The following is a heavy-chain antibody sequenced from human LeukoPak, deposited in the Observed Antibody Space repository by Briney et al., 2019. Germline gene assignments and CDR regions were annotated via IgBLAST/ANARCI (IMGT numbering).Heavy chain of an antibody. Sequence: PGGSLRLSCAASGFTFSNYAMSWVRQAPGKGLEWVSSISSSGGSTFYADFVKGRFTISRDKSKNTLHLQMNSLKAEDTAVYYCTTMLAGTFDYWGQGTLVTVSS. D-gene: IGHD3-16*01. V-gene: IGHV3-23*01. CDR3: TTMLAGTFDY. J-gene: IGHJ4*02. CDR2: ISSSGGST. CDR1: GFTFSNYA.